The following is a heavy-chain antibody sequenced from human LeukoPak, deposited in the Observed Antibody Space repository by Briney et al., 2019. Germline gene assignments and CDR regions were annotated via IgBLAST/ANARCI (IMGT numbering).Heavy chain of an antibody. CDR3: AREDSGSYYNYYYFYMDV. J-gene: IGHJ6*03. V-gene: IGHV4-59*11. D-gene: IGHD3-10*01. CDR1: GVSISTHY. Sequence: SETLPLTCTVSGVSISTHYWSWIRQPPGKGLEWIGYIYHSGATNYNPSLKSRVTLSVDTSKTQFSLRLSSVTAADTAVYYCAREDSGSYYNYYYFYMDVWGKGTTVTISS. CDR2: IYHSGAT.